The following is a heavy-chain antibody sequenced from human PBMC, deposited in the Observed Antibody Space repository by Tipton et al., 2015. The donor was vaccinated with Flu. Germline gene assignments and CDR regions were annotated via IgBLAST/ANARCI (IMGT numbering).Heavy chain of an antibody. D-gene: IGHD4-17*01. V-gene: IGHV4-38-2*01. J-gene: IGHJ5*02. CDR2: IYHTGNI. CDR3: TRSPRGTVTTANWFDP. Sequence: LRLSCVVSDYFISSDYYWGWVRQPPGMGPEWIASIYHTGNIFHNPSLESRVTMSVDTSKSQFSLNLFSVTAADTAVYYCTRSPRGTVTTANWFDPWGQGILVTVSS. CDR1: DYFISSDYY.